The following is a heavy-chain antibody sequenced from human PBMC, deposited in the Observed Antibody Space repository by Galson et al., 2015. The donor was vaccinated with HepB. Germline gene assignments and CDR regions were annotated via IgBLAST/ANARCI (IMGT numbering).Heavy chain of an antibody. Sequence: SLRLSCAASGFTFSSYSLNWVRQAPGKGLEWVSYTSSGSSTIYYADSVKGRFTISRDNAKNSLYLQMNSLRAEDTAKYYCTRSGTSSRGAFDIWGQGTIVTVSS. V-gene: IGHV3-48*01. J-gene: IGHJ3*02. CDR3: TRSGTSSRGAFDI. CDR2: TSSGSSTI. D-gene: IGHD1-14*01. CDR1: GFTFSSYS.